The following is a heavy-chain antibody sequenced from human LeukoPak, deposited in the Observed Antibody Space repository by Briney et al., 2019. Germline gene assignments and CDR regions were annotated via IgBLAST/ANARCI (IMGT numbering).Heavy chain of an antibody. CDR1: GGSISSYY. J-gene: IGHJ4*02. V-gene: IGHV4-59*01. Sequence: SETLSLTCTVSGGSISSYYWSWIRQPPGKGLEWIGYIYYSGSTNYNPSLKSRVTISVDTSKDQFSLKLSSVTAADTAVYCCARAYSSSSFDYWGQGTLVTVSS. D-gene: IGHD6-6*01. CDR3: ARAYSSSSFDY. CDR2: IYYSGST.